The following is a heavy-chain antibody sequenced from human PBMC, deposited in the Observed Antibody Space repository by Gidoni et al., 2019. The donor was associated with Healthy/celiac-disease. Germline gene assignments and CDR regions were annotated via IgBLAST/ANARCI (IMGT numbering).Heavy chain of an antibody. Sequence: QVQLVESGGGVAQPGRSLRLSCAASGFTFSSYAMHWVRQAPGKGLEWVAVISYDGSNKYYADSVKGRFTISRDNSKNTLYLQMNSLRAEDAAVYYCARGEDSSSWYVPAAPFDYWGQGTLVTVSS. D-gene: IGHD6-13*01. CDR1: GFTFSSYA. CDR3: ARGEDSSSWYVPAAPFDY. V-gene: IGHV3-30-3*01. J-gene: IGHJ4*02. CDR2: ISYDGSNK.